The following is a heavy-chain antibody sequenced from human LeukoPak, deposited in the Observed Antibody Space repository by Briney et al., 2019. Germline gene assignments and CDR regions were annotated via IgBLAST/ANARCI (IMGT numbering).Heavy chain of an antibody. J-gene: IGHJ6*03. D-gene: IGHD6-6*01. Sequence: GGSLRLSCAASGFTFADYAMHWVRQAPGTGLEWVSGISWNSGSIGYADSVKGRFTISRDNAKKSLYLQMNSLRAEDMALYYCARVQLVDYYYYSYMDVWGKGTTVTVSS. CDR3: ARVQLVDYYYYSYMDV. CDR1: GFTFADYA. V-gene: IGHV3-9*03. CDR2: ISWNSGSI.